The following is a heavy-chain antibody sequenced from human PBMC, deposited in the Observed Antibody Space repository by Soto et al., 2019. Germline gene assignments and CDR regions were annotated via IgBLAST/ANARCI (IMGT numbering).Heavy chain of an antibody. CDR3: ARVNRRNYDFWSGPQYGMDV. D-gene: IGHD3-3*01. V-gene: IGHV1-18*01. Sequence: ASVKVSCKASGYTFTSYGISWVRQAPGQGLEWMGWISAYNGNTNYAQKLQGRVTMTTDTSTSTAYMELRSLRSDDTAVYYCARVNRRNYDFWSGPQYGMDVWGQGTTVTVS. CDR2: ISAYNGNT. J-gene: IGHJ6*02. CDR1: GYTFTSYG.